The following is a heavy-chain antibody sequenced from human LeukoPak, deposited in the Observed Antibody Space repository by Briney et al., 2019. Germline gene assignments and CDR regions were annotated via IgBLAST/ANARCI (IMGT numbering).Heavy chain of an antibody. CDR3: ARGDDYYYYGMDV. J-gene: IGHJ6*02. Sequence: GSSVKVSCKASGGSFNRHAISWVRQAPGQGLEWMGRIIPILGIANYAQKFQGRVTITADESTSRAYMELRSLRSEDTAVYYCARGDDYYYYGMDVWGQGTTVTVSS. CDR2: IIPILGIA. CDR1: GGSFNRHA. V-gene: IGHV1-69*04.